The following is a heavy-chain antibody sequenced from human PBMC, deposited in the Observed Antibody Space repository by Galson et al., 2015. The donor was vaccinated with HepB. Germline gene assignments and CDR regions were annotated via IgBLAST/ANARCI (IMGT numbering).Heavy chain of an antibody. CDR2: INAGNGNT. CDR1: GSTFTSYA. J-gene: IGHJ6*02. CDR3: ARGMIVATMGYYYYGMDV. V-gene: IGHV1-3*01. Sequence: SVKVSCKASGSTFTSYAMHWVRQAPGQRLEWMGWINAGNGNTKYSQKFQGRVTITRDTSASTAYMELSRLRSDDTAVYYCARGMIVATMGYYYYGMDVWGQGTTVTVSS. D-gene: IGHD5-12*01.